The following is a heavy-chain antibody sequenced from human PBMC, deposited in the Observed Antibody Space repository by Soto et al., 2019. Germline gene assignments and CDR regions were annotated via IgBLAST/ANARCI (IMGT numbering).Heavy chain of an antibody. CDR3: GGGPDYRNNYYYGMDV. CDR2: ISGSGHNT. V-gene: IGHV3-23*01. CDR1: VFIFDSYA. J-gene: IGHJ6*02. D-gene: IGHD3-10*01. Sequence: WWSLRLSCTASVFIFDSYAMSWLRQAPGKGLECISTISGSGHNTYYADSVKGRFTISRDSSKDRVYLQMNNLRADDTAVYFCGGGPDYRNNYYYGMDVWGQGTTVTVSS.